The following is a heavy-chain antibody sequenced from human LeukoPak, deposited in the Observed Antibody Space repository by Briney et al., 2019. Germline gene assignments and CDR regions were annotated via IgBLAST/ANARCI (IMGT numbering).Heavy chain of an antibody. V-gene: IGHV4-59*01. J-gene: IGHJ6*02. CDR3: ARTDGDKDYYYYGMDV. CDR2: IYYSGST. Sequence: SETLSLTCTVSGGSISNYYWSWIRQPPGKGLEWIGYIYYSGSTNYNPSLKSRVTISVDTSKNQFSLKLSSVTAADTAVYYCARTDGDKDYYYYGMDVWGQGTTVTVSS. D-gene: IGHD4-17*01. CDR1: GGSISNYY.